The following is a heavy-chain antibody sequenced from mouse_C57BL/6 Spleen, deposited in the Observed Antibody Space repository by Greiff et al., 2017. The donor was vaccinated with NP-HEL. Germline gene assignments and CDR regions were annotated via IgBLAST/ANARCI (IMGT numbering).Heavy chain of an antibody. D-gene: IGHD2-4*01. V-gene: IGHV5-17*01. J-gene: IGHJ2*01. CDR2: ISSGSSTI. CDR1: GFTFSDYG. Sequence: VQLKESGGGLVKPGGSLKLSCAASGFTFSDYGMHWVRQAPEKGLEWVAYISSGSSTIYYADTVKGRFTISRDNAKNTLFLQMTSLRSEDTAMYYCARGNYDYDYFDYWGQGTTLTVSS. CDR3: ARGNYDYDYFDY.